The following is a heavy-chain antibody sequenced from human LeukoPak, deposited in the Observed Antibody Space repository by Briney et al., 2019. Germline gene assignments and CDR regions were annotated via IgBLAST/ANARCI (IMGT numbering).Heavy chain of an antibody. D-gene: IGHD5-18*01. Sequence: PGGSLRLSCAASGFTFSSYGMHWVRQAPGKGLEWVAVIWYDGSNKYYADSVKGRFTISRDNSKNTLYLQMNSLRAEDTAVYYCAKLKRGYSYGQPLDYWGQGTLVTVSS. V-gene: IGHV3-33*06. CDR3: AKLKRGYSYGQPLDY. CDR1: GFTFSSYG. J-gene: IGHJ4*02. CDR2: IWYDGSNK.